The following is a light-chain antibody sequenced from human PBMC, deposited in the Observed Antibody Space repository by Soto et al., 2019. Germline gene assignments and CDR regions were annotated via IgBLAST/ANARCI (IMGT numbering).Light chain of an antibody. V-gene: IGKV3-11*01. Sequence: EMVMTQSPAILSVSPGESATLSCRASQSVSSNLAWYQQKPGQAPRLLIYDASNRATGIPARFSGSGSGTDFTLTISSLEPEDFAVYYCQQRSNWPSITFGQGTRLEIK. J-gene: IGKJ5*01. CDR1: QSVSSN. CDR2: DAS. CDR3: QQRSNWPSIT.